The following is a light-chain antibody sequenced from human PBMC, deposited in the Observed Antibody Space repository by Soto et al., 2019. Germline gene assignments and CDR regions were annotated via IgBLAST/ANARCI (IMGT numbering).Light chain of an antibody. V-gene: IGKV1-39*01. CDR3: QQSYSTLRT. Sequence: DIQMTQSPSSLSASVGDRVTITCRASRTIAGYVNWYQQRPGEAPNLLIYAASSLQSGVPSRFRGSGSGTDFTLTISSLQPEDFATYYCQQSYSTLRTFGQGTKVDIK. CDR1: RTIAGY. J-gene: IGKJ1*01. CDR2: AAS.